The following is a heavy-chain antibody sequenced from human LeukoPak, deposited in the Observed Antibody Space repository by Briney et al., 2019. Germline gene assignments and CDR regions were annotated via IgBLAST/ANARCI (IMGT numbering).Heavy chain of an antibody. CDR2: IRYDGSNK. Sequence: GGSLRLSCAASGFTFSSYGMHWVRQAPGKGLEWVAFIRYDGSNKYYADSVKGRFTISRDNSKNTLYLQMNSLRAEDTAVYYCAREKYGDYGACWFDPWGQGTLVTVSS. CDR3: AREKYGDYGACWFDP. D-gene: IGHD4-17*01. V-gene: IGHV3-30*02. J-gene: IGHJ5*02. CDR1: GFTFSSYG.